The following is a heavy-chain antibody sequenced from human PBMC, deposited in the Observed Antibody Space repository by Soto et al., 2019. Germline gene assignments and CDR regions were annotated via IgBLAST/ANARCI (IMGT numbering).Heavy chain of an antibody. CDR3: ARSGQNWNYILDY. D-gene: IGHD1-7*01. J-gene: IGHJ4*02. Sequence: ASVRVSCKASGYTFTNYGISWLLQAPGQGLDWMGWISAYSGNTNYAQDLQDRVTMTTDTSTNTAYMELRSLRSDDTAVYYCARSGQNWNYILDYWGQGTLVTVSS. CDR2: ISAYSGNT. V-gene: IGHV1-18*01. CDR1: GYTFTNYG.